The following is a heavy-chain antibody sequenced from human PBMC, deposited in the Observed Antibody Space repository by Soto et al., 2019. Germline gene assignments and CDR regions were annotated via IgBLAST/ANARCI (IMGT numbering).Heavy chain of an antibody. CDR3: AIDRIWYYYGSGSYLVPYGMDV. CDR1: GYTFTGYY. D-gene: IGHD3-10*01. Sequence: ASVKVSCKASGYTFTGYYMHWVRQAPGQGLEWMGWINPNSGGTNYAQKFQGWVTMTRDTSISTAYTELSRLRSDDTAVYYCAIDRIWYYYGSGSYLVPYGMDVWGQGTTVTAP. V-gene: IGHV1-2*04. CDR2: INPNSGGT. J-gene: IGHJ6*02.